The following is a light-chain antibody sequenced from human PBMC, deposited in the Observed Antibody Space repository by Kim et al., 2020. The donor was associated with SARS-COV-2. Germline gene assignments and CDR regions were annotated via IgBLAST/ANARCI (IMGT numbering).Light chain of an antibody. V-gene: IGKV3-20*01. CDR2: GAS. J-gene: IGKJ1*01. CDR1: QSVSSSY. Sequence: EIVLTQSPGTLSLSPGERATLSCRASQSVSSSYLAWYQQKPGQAPRLLIYGASSRATGIPDRFSGSGSGTEFTLTISRLEPEDFAVYYCQQYGSSPRTFGQGTKGDIK. CDR3: QQYGSSPRT.